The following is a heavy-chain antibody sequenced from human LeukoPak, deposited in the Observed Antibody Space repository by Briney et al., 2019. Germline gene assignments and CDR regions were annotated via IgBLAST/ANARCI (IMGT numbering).Heavy chain of an antibody. CDR1: GFTFSSYW. Sequence: GGSLRLSCAASGFTFSSYWMSWVRQAPGKGLEWVANIKQDGSEKYYVDSVKGRFTISRDNAKNSLYLQMNSLRAEDTAVYYCARDSDDSSGYYFYWGQGTLVTVSS. D-gene: IGHD3-22*01. V-gene: IGHV3-7*01. CDR2: IKQDGSEK. CDR3: ARDSDDSSGYYFY. J-gene: IGHJ4*02.